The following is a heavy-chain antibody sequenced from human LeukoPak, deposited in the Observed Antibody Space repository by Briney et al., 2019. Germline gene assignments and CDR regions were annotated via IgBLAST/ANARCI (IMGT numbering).Heavy chain of an antibody. D-gene: IGHD3-22*01. CDR1: GYTLTELS. V-gene: IGHV1-24*01. J-gene: IGHJ5*02. CDR2: FDPEDGET. CDR3: ATFPYYYDSSGTGVNWFDP. Sequence: ASVKVSCKVSGYTLTELSMHWVRQAPGEGLEWMGGFDPEDGETIYAQKFQGRVTMTEDTSTDTAYMELSSLRSEDTAVYYCATFPYYYDSSGTGVNWFDPWGQGTLVTVSS.